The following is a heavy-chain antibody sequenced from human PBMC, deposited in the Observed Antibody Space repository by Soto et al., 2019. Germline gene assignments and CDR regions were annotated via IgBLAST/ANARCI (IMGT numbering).Heavy chain of an antibody. CDR3: ARDRGMANAIAAAGTPWFDP. Sequence: ASVKVSCKASVYTFTSYYMHWVRQAPGQGLEWMGIINPSGGSTSYAQKFQGRVTMTRDTSTSTVYMELSSLRSEDTAVYYCARDRGMANAIAAAGTPWFDPWGQGTLVTVSS. CDR1: VYTFTSYY. D-gene: IGHD6-13*01. J-gene: IGHJ5*02. CDR2: INPSGGST. V-gene: IGHV1-46*01.